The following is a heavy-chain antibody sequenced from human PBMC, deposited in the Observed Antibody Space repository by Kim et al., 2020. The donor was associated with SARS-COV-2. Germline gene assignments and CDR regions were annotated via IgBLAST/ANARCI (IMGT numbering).Heavy chain of an antibody. CDR2: ISSNGGST. CDR3: ARSSGYFDY. Sequence: GSLRLSCAASGFTFSSYAMHWVRQAPGKGLEYVSAISSNGGSTYYANSVKGRFTISRDNSKNTLYLQMGSLRAEDMAVYYCARSSGYFDYWGQGTLVTV. D-gene: IGHD3-10*01. V-gene: IGHV3-64*01. J-gene: IGHJ4*02. CDR1: GFTFSSYA.